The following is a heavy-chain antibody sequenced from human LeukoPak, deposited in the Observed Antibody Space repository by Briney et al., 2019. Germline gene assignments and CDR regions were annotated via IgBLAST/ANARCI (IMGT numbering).Heavy chain of an antibody. CDR1: GGSVSSGSYY. Sequence: SETLSLTCTVSGGSVSSGSYYWSWIRQPPGKGLEWIGYIYYSGSTYYNPSLKSRVTISVDTSKNQFSLKLSSVTAADTAVYYCARGGIAVAGTGYWGQGTLVTVSS. V-gene: IGHV4-30-4*01. J-gene: IGHJ4*02. CDR2: IYYSGST. D-gene: IGHD6-19*01. CDR3: ARGGIAVAGTGY.